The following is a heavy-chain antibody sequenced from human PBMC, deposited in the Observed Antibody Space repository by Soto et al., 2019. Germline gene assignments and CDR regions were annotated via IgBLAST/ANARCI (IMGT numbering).Heavy chain of an antibody. Sequence: SETLSLTCTVSGGSIRSPGYYWSWIRHLPGSGLEWIGRIYYSGKTDFNPSLRSRVSLSVDSSQNQFSLKVNSVTAADTAVYYCARDWANERTTTRSYYFDYWGQGILVTVS. J-gene: IGHJ4*02. CDR1: GGSIRSPGYY. CDR3: ARDWANERTTTRSYYFDY. V-gene: IGHV4-31*03. CDR2: IYYSGKT. D-gene: IGHD4-17*01.